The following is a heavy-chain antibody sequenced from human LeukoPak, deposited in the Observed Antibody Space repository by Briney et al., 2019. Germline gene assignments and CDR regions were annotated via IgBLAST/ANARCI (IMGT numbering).Heavy chain of an antibody. Sequence: GRSLRLSCEASGFTFSSRGMHWVRQAPGKGLEWVANIKQDGSEKYYVDSVKGRFTISRDNAKNSLYLQMNSLRAEDTAVYYCARDPPLYYYDSSGYYVSYFDYWGQGTLVTVSS. D-gene: IGHD3-22*01. J-gene: IGHJ4*02. V-gene: IGHV3-7*01. CDR3: ARDPPLYYYDSSGYYVSYFDY. CDR2: IKQDGSEK. CDR1: GFTFSSRG.